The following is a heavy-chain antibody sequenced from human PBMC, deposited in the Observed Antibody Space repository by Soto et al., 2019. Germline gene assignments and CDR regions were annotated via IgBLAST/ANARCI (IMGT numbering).Heavy chain of an antibody. CDR2: FIPIFGTA. J-gene: IGHJ4*02. V-gene: IGHV1-69*01. D-gene: IGHD2-21*01. CDR3: ARLEGDDANVDY. CDR1: GGTFSSYA. Sequence: QVQLVQSGAEVKKPGSSVKVSCKASGGTFSSYAISWVRQAPGQGLEWMGGFIPIFGTANYAQKLQGRDTIAADESTSTAYMELSRLRSEDTAVYYCARLEGDDANVDYWGQGTLVTVSS.